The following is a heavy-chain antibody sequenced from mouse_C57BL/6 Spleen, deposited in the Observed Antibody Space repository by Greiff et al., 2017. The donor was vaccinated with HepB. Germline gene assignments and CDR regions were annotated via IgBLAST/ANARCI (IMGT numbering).Heavy chain of an antibody. D-gene: IGHD1-1*01. CDR1: GFNIKNTY. V-gene: IGHV14-3*01. J-gene: IGHJ4*01. CDR2: IDPANGNT. Sequence: EVQLQQSVAELVRPGASVKLSCTASGFNIKNTYMHWVKQRPEQGLEWIGRIDPANGNTKYAPKFQGKATITADTSSNTAYLQLRSLTSEDTAIYYCARARYSSALGYAMDDWGQGTSVTVSS. CDR3: ARARYSSALGYAMDD.